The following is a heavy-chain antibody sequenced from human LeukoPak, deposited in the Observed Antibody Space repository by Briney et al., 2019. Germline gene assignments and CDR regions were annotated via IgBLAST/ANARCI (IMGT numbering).Heavy chain of an antibody. Sequence: ASETLSLTCTVSGGSISSSSYYWGWIRQPPGKGLEWIGSIYYSGSTYYNPSLKSRVTISVDTSKNQFSLKLSSVTAADTAVYYCARTYYYDSSGYSFDYWGQGTLVTVSS. J-gene: IGHJ4*02. CDR1: GGSISSSSYY. CDR2: IYYSGST. D-gene: IGHD3-22*01. CDR3: ARTYYYDSSGYSFDY. V-gene: IGHV4-39*01.